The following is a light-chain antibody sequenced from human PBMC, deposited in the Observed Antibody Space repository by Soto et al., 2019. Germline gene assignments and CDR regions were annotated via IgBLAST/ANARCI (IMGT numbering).Light chain of an antibody. CDR2: DAS. CDR3: HQYGHSPVT. J-gene: IGKJ4*01. V-gene: IGKV3-20*01. Sequence: EIVLTQTPGTVSLSPGERATLSCRASQSVRSTYFAWYQHKPGQAPRLLIFDASTRATGLPDRFSGSGSGTDFTLTISRLEPEDFALYYCHQYGHSPVTFGGGTKVEIK. CDR1: QSVRSTY.